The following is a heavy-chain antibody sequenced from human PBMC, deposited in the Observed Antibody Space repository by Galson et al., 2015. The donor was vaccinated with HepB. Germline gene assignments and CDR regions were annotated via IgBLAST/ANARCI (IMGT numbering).Heavy chain of an antibody. CDR3: AKIRLRRSYIAVAGPSYDY. D-gene: IGHD6-19*01. V-gene: IGHV3-23*01. J-gene: IGHJ4*02. Sequence: SLRLSCAASGFTFSSYAMSWVRQAPGKGLEWVSAISGSGGSTYYADSVKGRFTISRDNSKNTLYLQMNSLRAEDTAVYYCAKIRLRRSYIAVAGPSYDYWGQGTLVTVSS. CDR2: ISGSGGST. CDR1: GFTFSSYA.